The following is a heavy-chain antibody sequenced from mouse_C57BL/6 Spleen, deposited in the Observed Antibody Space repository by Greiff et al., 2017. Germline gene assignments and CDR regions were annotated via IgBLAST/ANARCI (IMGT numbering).Heavy chain of an antibody. V-gene: IGHV1-15*01. J-gene: IGHJ2*01. D-gene: IGHD1-1*01. CDR1: GYTFTDYE. CDR3: TRPEPVVYFDY. Sequence: QVHVKQSGAELVRPGASVTLSCKASGYTFTDYEMHWVKQTPVHGLEWIGAIDPETGGTAYNQKFKGKAILTADKSSSTAYMELRSLTSEDSAVYYCTRPEPVVYFDYWGQGTTLTVSS. CDR2: IDPETGGT.